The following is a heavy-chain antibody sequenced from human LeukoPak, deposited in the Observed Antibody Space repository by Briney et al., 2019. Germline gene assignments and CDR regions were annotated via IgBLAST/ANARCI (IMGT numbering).Heavy chain of an antibody. CDR1: GFTFSSYW. J-gene: IGHJ4*02. D-gene: IGHD2-15*01. CDR3: ARDKEGGSNDH. Sequence: GGSLRLSCAASGFTFSSYWMSWVRQAPGKGLEWVANIKQDGSEKYYVDSVKGRFTISRDNTKNLVYLQMSGLRVDDTAIYYCARDKEGGSNDHWGQGTLVTVSS. V-gene: IGHV3-7*01. CDR2: IKQDGSEK.